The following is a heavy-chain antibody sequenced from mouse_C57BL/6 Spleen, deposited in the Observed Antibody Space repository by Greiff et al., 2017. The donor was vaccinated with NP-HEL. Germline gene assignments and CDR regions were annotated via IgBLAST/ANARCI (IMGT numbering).Heavy chain of an antibody. Sequence: QFQLQQSGAELVRPGASVTLSCKASGYTFTDYEMHWVKQTPVHGLEWIGAIDPETGGTAYNQKFKGKAILTADKSSSTAYMELRSLTSEDSAVYYCTGGTTVVATDYWGQGTTLTVSS. V-gene: IGHV1-15*01. J-gene: IGHJ2*01. CDR2: IDPETGGT. CDR1: GYTFTDYE. D-gene: IGHD1-1*01. CDR3: TGGTTVVATDY.